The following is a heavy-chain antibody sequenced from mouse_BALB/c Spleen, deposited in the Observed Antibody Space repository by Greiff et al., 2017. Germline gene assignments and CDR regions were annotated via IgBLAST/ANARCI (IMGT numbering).Heavy chain of an antibody. V-gene: IGHV3-8*02. CDR2: ISYSGST. J-gene: IGHJ3*01. D-gene: IGHD2-3*01. CDR1: GDSITSGY. CDR3: ANDGYYGSPFAY. Sequence: EVKLVESGPSLVKPSQTLSLTCSVTGDSITSGYWNWIRKFPGNKLEYMGYISYSGSTYYNPSLKSRISITRDTSKNQYYLQLNSVTTEDTATYYCANDGYYGSPFAYWGQGTLVTVSA.